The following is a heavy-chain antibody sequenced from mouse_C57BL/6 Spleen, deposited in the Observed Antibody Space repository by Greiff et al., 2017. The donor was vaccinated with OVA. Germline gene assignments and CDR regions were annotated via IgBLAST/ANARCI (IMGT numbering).Heavy chain of an antibody. D-gene: IGHD1-1*01. CDR3: AREGLLLPFFDY. CDR1: GYAFSSSW. J-gene: IGHJ2*01. V-gene: IGHV1-82*01. Sequence: QQSGPELVKPGASVKISCKASGYAFSSSWMNWVKQRPGKGLEWIGRIYPGDGDTNYNGKFKGKATLTADKSSSTAYMQLSSLTSEDSAVYFCAREGLLLPFFDYWGQGTTLTVSS. CDR2: IYPGDGDT.